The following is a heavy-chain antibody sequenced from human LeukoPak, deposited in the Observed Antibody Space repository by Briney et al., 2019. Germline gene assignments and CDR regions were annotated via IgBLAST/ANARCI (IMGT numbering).Heavy chain of an antibody. V-gene: IGHV4-59*01. D-gene: IGHD6-19*01. CDR3: ARQQWRDNWFDP. Sequence: PSETLSLTCTLSGRSISSYYWSWIRQPPGEGLEWIGYINYTGSTNYNPPLKSRVTISIDMSKNQFTLKLTSVTAADTAIYYCARQQWRDNWFDPWGQGTLVTVSS. J-gene: IGHJ5*02. CDR2: INYTGST. CDR1: GRSISSYY.